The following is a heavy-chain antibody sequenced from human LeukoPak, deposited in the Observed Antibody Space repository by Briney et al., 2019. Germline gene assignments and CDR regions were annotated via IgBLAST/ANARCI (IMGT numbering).Heavy chain of an antibody. CDR3: ARVEPERYYCYYMDV. D-gene: IGHD1-1*01. V-gene: IGHV1-8*01. J-gene: IGHJ6*03. Sequence: ASVKVSCKASGYTFTSYDINWVRQATGQGLEWMGWMNPNSGNTGYARKFQGRVTMTRNTSISTAYMELSSLRSEDTAVYYCARVEPERYYCYYMDVWGKGTTVTISS. CDR1: GYTFTSYD. CDR2: MNPNSGNT.